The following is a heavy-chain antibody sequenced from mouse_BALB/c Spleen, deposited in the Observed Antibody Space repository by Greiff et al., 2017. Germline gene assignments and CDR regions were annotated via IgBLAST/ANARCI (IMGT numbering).Heavy chain of an antibody. CDR2: SRNNANDYTT. V-gene: IGHV7-1*02. Sequence: EVKVVESGGGLVQPGGSLRLSCATSGFSFSDFYMEWVRQPPGKRLEWIAASRNNANDYTTEYSVSVKGRFIVSRDTAQSILYLQMHALRAEDTAISYCARDRSHCYGYLAHWGQGTLVTVSA. CDR3: ARDRSHCYGYLAH. J-gene: IGHJ3*01. CDR1: GFSFSDFY. D-gene: IGHD1-2*01.